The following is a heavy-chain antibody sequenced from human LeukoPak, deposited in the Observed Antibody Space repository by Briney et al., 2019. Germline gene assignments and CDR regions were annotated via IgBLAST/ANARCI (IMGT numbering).Heavy chain of an antibody. J-gene: IGHJ4*02. CDR1: GGSFSGYY. D-gene: IGHD6-13*01. CDR2: INHSGST. V-gene: IGHV4-34*01. Sequence: SETLSLTCAVYGGSFSGYYWSWIRQPPGKELEWIGEINHSGSTNYNPSLKSRVTISVDTSKNQFSLKLSSVTAADTAVYYCARRVAVIAAAGWNYWGQGTLVTVSS. CDR3: ARRVAVIAAAGWNY.